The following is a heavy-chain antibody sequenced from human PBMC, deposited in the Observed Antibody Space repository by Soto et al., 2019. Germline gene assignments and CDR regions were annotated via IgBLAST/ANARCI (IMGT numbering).Heavy chain of an antibody. V-gene: IGHV1-2*04. CDR1: GYTFTGYY. CDR2: INPNSGGT. J-gene: IGHJ4*02. Sequence: ASVKVSCKASGYTFTGYYMHWVRQAPGQGLEWMGWINPNSGGTNYAQKFQGWVTMTRDTSISTAYMELNSLRPEDTAVYYCARDGVGANGPHDYWGQGTPVTVSS. CDR3: ARDGVGANGPHDY. D-gene: IGHD1-26*01.